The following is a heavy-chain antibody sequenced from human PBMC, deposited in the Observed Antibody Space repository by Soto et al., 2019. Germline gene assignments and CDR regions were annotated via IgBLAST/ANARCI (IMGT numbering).Heavy chain of an antibody. J-gene: IGHJ4*02. CDR3: ARGLGGYDPGRLDS. V-gene: IGHV3-9*01. Sequence: EVHLVESGGGLVPPGRSLTLSCAASGFTFDDYAMHWVWQRPGKGLEAVSGISWNSGRIEYADSVKGRFTISRDNAKNSLYLLMNSLRAEDTALYYCARGLGGYDPGRLDSWGQGTLVTVSS. CDR1: GFTFDDYA. CDR2: ISWNSGRI. D-gene: IGHD5-12*01.